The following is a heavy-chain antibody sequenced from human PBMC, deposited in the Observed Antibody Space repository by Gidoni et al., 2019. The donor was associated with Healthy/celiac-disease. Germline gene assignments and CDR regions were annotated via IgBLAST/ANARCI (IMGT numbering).Heavy chain of an antibody. CDR3: AKKPGGDY. J-gene: IGHJ4*02. CDR1: GFTFSSYG. Sequence: QVQLVESGGGVVQPGRSLRLSCAASGFTFSSYGMHWVRQAPGKGLEWVAVISYDGSNKYYADSVKGRFTISRDNSKNTLYLQMNSLRAEDTAVYYCAKKPGGDYWGQGTLVTVSS. V-gene: IGHV3-30*18. D-gene: IGHD3-16*01. CDR2: ISYDGSNK.